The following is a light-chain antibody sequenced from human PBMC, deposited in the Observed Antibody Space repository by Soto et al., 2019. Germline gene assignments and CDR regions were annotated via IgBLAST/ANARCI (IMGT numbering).Light chain of an antibody. V-gene: IGKV3-20*01. CDR3: HQYGSSPRT. CDR2: DAS. J-gene: IGKJ1*01. Sequence: TQSPSTLSVSPGERVTLSCRASQSVSSYLAWYQQKPGQAPRLLIYDASNRATGIPARFSGSGSGTEFSLTISRLEAEDFAVYYCHQYGSSPRTFGQGTKVDIK. CDR1: QSVSSY.